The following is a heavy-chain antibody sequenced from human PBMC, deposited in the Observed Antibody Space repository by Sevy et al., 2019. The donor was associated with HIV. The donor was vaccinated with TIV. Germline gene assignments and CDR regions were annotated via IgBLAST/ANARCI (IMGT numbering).Heavy chain of an antibody. CDR1: GFRFSIYW. D-gene: IGHD3-22*01. V-gene: IGHV3-7*01. J-gene: IGHJ5*01. CDR2: LKEDGSER. CDR3: VRDFDKDDSGYSDWFDS. Sequence: GGSLRLSCAASGFRFSIYWMSWVRQAPGKGLEWVANLKEDGSERKYVDSVKGRFIISRDNAKNALYLQMNSLRAEDTAVYYCVRDFDKDDSGYSDWFDSWGQGTLVTVSS.